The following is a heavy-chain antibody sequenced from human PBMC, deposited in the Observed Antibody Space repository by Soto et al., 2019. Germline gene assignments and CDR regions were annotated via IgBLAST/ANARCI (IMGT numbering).Heavy chain of an antibody. J-gene: IGHJ4*02. Sequence: QVQLVQSGAEVKKPGASVKVSCKASGYTFTSYDINWVRQATGQGLEWMGWMNPNSGNTGYAQKFQGRVTMTRNTSISTAXXXLXXXXSEDXXXXXXXRGGGWNYVVNYWGQGTLVTVSS. CDR3: XRGGGWNYVVNY. CDR1: GYTFTSYD. CDR2: MNPNSGNT. V-gene: IGHV1-8*01. D-gene: IGHD1-7*01.